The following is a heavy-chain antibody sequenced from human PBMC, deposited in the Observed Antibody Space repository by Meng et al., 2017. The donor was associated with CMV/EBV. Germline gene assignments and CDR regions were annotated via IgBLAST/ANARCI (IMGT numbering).Heavy chain of an antibody. V-gene: IGHV1-18*01. CDR2: ISAYNGNT. CDR1: GYTFTSYG. D-gene: IGHD6-13*01. Sequence: QVQLGDSGAEVKKTGAPVNASCKAFGYTFTSYGISWVRQAPGQGLEWMGWISAYNGNTNYAQTLQGRVTMTTDTSTSTAYMELRSLRSDDTAVYYCARGVAAAGRALNWGQGTLVTVSS. CDR3: ARGVAAAGRALN. J-gene: IGHJ4*02.